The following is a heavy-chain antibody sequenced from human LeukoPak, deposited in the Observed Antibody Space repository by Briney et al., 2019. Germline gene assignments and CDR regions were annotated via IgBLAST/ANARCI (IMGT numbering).Heavy chain of an antibody. J-gene: IGHJ4*02. CDR3: TTYGSGRKFDY. CDR1: GLSVSDAW. Sequence: KPGGSLRLSCAASGLSVSDAWMGWVGQIPGKGLKWVGRIESRTDGGTTDYAAPVKGRFTISRDDSTNTLYLQMNSLKSEDTAVYYCTTYGSGRKFDYWGQGILVTVSS. V-gene: IGHV3-15*04. CDR2: IESRTDGGTT. D-gene: IGHD3-10*01.